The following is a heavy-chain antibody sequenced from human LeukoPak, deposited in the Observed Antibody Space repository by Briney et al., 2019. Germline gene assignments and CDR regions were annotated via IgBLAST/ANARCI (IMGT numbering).Heavy chain of an antibody. J-gene: IGHJ6*04. CDR1: GFTFSSYS. Sequence: GGSLRLSCAGSGFTFSSYSMNWVRQAPGKGLEWVSSISTSSSYIYYADSVKGRFTISRDNAKNSLYLQMNSLRAEDTAVYYCAELGITMIGGVWGKGTTVTISS. CDR3: AELGITMIGGV. D-gene: IGHD3-10*02. CDR2: ISTSSSYI. V-gene: IGHV3-21*01.